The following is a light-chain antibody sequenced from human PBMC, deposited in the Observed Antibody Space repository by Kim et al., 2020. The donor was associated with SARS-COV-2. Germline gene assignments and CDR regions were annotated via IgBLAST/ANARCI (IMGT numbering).Light chain of an antibody. J-gene: IGLJ3*02. V-gene: IGLV10-54*01. CDR3: SAWDSSLSSWV. CDR2: RDT. CDR1: SNNVCLQG. Sequence: QTATLTCTGNSNNVCLQGAAWLQQHQGHPPKLLSYRDTNRPSGISGRLSASRSGSTASLTITGLQPEDEADYYCSAWDSSLSSWVFGGGTKLTVL.